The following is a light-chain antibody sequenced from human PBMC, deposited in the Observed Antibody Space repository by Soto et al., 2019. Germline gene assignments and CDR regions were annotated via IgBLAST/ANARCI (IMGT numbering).Light chain of an antibody. Sequence: QSVLTQPRSVSGSPGQSVTISCTGTSSDVGGYDFVSWYQQHPGKAPKLMISDVSKRPSGVPDRFSGSKSGNTASLTISGLQAEDEADYYCCSYAGDLALFGGGTKLTGL. J-gene: IGLJ2*01. V-gene: IGLV2-11*01. CDR1: SSDVGGYDF. CDR2: DVS. CDR3: CSYAGDLAL.